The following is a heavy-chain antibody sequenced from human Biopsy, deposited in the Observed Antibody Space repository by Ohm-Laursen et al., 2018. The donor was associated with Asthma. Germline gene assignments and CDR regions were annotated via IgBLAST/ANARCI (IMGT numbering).Heavy chain of an antibody. Sequence: SLRLSCTASGFTFTDYWMHWVRQAPGKGLVWVSRINVGGTTTNYADSVKGRFTISRDNAKNTLYLQMNSLRAEDTAVYYCAKELFPGWELRRGPDSWGQGTLVTVSS. D-gene: IGHD1-26*01. CDR3: AKELFPGWELRRGPDS. V-gene: IGHV3-74*01. CDR2: INVGGTTT. J-gene: IGHJ4*02. CDR1: GFTFTDYW.